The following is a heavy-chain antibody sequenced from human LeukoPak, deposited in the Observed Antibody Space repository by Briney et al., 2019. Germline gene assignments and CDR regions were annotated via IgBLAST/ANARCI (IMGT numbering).Heavy chain of an antibody. V-gene: IGHV1-69*05. CDR3: ARQAWYYDSSGYYYGYFDY. Sequence: ASVKVSCKASGGTFSSYAISWVRQAPGQGLEWMGRIIPIFGTANYAQKFQGRVTITTDESTSTAYMELSSLRSEDTAVYYCARQAWYYDSSGYYYGYFDYWGQGTLVTVSS. CDR1: GGTFSSYA. J-gene: IGHJ4*02. CDR2: IIPIFGTA. D-gene: IGHD3-22*01.